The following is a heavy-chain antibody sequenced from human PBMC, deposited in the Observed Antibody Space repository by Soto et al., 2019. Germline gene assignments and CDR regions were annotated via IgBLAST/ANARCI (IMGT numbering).Heavy chain of an antibody. CDR3: ARRHGAPRHYYGMDV. CDR2: IWYDGSNK. J-gene: IGHJ6*02. V-gene: IGHV3-33*01. CDR1: GFPFSSYG. D-gene: IGHD4-17*01. Sequence: GGSLRLSCAASGFPFSSYGMHWVRQAPGKGLDWVAVIWYDGSNKDYADSVKGRFTISRDNSKNTLYLQMNNLRADDTAVYYCARRHGAPRHYYGMDVWGQGTTVTVSS.